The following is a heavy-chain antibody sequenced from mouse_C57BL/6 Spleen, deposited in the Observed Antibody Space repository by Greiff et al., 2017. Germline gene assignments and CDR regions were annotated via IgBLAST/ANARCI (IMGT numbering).Heavy chain of an antibody. CDR1: GFSLTSYG. J-gene: IGHJ4*01. V-gene: IGHV2-2*01. CDR2: IWSGGST. D-gene: IGHD2-2*01. CDR3: ARNGVTKGYGYYAMDY. Sequence: VQLQQSGPGLVQPSQSLSITCTVSGFSLTSYGVHWVRQSPGKGLEWLGVIWSGGSTDYNAAFISSLSISKDNSTSQVFFKMNSLQADDTAIYYCARNGVTKGYGYYAMDYWGQGTSVTVSS.